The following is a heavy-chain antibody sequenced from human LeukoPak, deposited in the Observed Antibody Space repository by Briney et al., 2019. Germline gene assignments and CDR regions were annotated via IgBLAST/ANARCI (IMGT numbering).Heavy chain of an antibody. J-gene: IGHJ4*02. CDR3: AKDSTYYYDSSGYQDY. Sequence: GGSLRLSCAASGFTFSSYSMNWVRQAPGKGLEWVSSISSSSSYIYYADSVKGRFTISRDNAKNSLYLQMNSLRAEDTALYYCAKDSTYYYDSSGYQDYWGQGTLVTVSS. D-gene: IGHD3-22*01. CDR1: GFTFSSYS. CDR2: ISSSSSYI. V-gene: IGHV3-21*04.